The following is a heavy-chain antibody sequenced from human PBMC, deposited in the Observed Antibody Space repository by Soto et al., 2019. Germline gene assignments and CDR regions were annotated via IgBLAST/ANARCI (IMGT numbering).Heavy chain of an antibody. CDR2: LKSDGSGT. J-gene: IGHJ3*02. CDR3: AKTANGWFSAFEI. D-gene: IGHD6-19*01. CDR1: GFTFSSYW. Sequence: GGSLRLSCAASGFTFSSYWMHWVRQAPGKGLVWVSRLKSDGSGTTYADSVKGRLTISRDNAKNTLYLQMNSLRAEDTAVYYCAKTANGWFSAFEIRGQGTTVTVSS. V-gene: IGHV3-74*01.